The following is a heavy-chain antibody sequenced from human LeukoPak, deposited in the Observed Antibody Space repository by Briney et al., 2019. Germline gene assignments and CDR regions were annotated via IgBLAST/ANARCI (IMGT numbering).Heavy chain of an antibody. CDR2: ISYDGSNK. Sequence: GGSLRLSCAASGFTFSSYGMHWVRQAPGKGLEWVAVISYDGSNKYYADSVKGRFTISRDSSKNTLYLQMNSLRAEDTAVYYCAKDPRGVSRWGQGTLVTVSS. V-gene: IGHV3-30*18. D-gene: IGHD3-10*01. J-gene: IGHJ4*02. CDR3: AKDPRGVSR. CDR1: GFTFSSYG.